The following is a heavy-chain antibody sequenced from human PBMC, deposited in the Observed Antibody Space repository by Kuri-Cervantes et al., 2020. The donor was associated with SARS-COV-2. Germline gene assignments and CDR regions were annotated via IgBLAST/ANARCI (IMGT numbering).Heavy chain of an antibody. D-gene: IGHD6-13*01. CDR1: GFTFTSSA. CDR2: IIVGSDNA. J-gene: IGHJ6*02. Sequence: SVKVSCKASGFTFTSSAVQWVRQARGQRLEWIGWIIVGSDNANYAQKFQERVTITRDMSTSTVYMELRSLRSEDTAVYYCATEKQQGDYSYGMGVWGQGTTVTVSS. CDR3: ATEKQQGDYSYGMGV. V-gene: IGHV1-58*01.